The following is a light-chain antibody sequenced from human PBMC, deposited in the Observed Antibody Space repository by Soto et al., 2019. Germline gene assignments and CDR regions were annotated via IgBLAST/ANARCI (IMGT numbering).Light chain of an antibody. J-gene: IGLJ1*01. Sequence: QSALTQPRSVSGSPGQSVTISCTGTSSDVGGYNYVSWYQQHPGRARRVMIYDVKTRPSGVPDRFSGSKSGNTASLTISELQAEDEADYYCCSYAGDYTFVFGTGTKLTVL. CDR3: CSYAGDYTFV. CDR2: DVK. CDR1: SSDVGGYNY. V-gene: IGLV2-11*01.